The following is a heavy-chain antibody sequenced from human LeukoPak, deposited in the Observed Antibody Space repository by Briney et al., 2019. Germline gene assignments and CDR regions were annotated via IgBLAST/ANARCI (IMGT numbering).Heavy chain of an antibody. V-gene: IGHV1-69*05. D-gene: IGHD1-26*01. CDR3: ARSEGGKPLDS. J-gene: IGHJ4*02. CDR1: GGTFSSYA. Sequence: GASVKVSCKASGGTFSSYAISWVRQAPGQGLEWMGGIIPIFGTATYAQKFQGRVTITTDESTSTAYMELSTLRSEDTAVYYCARSEGGKPLDSWGQGTLVTASS. CDR2: IIPIFGTA.